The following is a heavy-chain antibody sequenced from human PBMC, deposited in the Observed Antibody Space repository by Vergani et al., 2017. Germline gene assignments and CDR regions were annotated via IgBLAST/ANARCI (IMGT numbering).Heavy chain of an antibody. J-gene: IGHJ6*03. D-gene: IGHD3-22*01. V-gene: IGHV1-69*18. CDR1: GGTFSSYA. CDR3: ARSAYYYDSSGYVGGHYYYYYYMDV. CDR2: IIPIFGTA. Sequence: QVQLVQSGAEVKKPGSSVKVSCKASGGTFSSYAISWVRQAPGQGLEWMGRIIPIFGTANYAQKFQGRVTITADESTSTAYMELSSLRSEDTAVYYCARSAYYYDSSGYVGGHYYYYYYMDVWGKGTTVTVSS.